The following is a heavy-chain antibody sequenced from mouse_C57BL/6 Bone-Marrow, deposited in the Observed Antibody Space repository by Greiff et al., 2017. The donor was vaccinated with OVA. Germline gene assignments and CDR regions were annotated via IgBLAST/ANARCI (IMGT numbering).Heavy chain of an antibody. CDR3: ARFPYYGNLYAMDY. CDR2: IYPRSGNT. D-gene: IGHD2-10*01. Sequence: VKLMESGAELARPGASVKLSCKASGYTFTSYGISWVKQRTGQGLEWIGEIYPRSGNTYYNEKFKGKATLTADKSSSTAYMELRSLTSEDSAVYFCARFPYYGNLYAMDYWGQGTSVTVSS. V-gene: IGHV1-81*01. J-gene: IGHJ4*01. CDR1: GYTFTSYG.